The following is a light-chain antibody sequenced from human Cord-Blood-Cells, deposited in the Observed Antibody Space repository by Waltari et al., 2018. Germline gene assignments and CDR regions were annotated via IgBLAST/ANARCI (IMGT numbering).Light chain of an antibody. CDR1: QSVSSN. CDR2: GAS. CDR3: QQYNNWPGT. J-gene: IGKJ2*01. Sequence: EIVMTQSPATLSVSPGESVTLSCRASQSVSSNLAWYQQKPGQAPRLLIYGASTRATGIPARFSGSGSGTEFTLTISSLQSEDFAVYYCQQYNNWPGTFGQGTKLEIK. V-gene: IGKV3-15*01.